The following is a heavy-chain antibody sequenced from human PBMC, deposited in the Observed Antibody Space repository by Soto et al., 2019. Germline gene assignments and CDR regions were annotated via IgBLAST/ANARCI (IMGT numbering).Heavy chain of an antibody. CDR1: GYPFTNNY. J-gene: IGHJ4*02. CDR3: ARETSFSGVWAAYRPPSHFDY. V-gene: IGHV1-46*01. CDR2: INPSGGDT. D-gene: IGHD3-16*02. Sequence: QVHLVQSGAEVRETGASMQLSCKASGYPFTNNYIHWVRQAPGQGLEWVGLINPSGGDTVYAQKFQGRVTMTRDTSTSTVYMRLSSLRSDDTAVYYCARETSFSGVWAAYRPPSHFDYWGQGALVTASS.